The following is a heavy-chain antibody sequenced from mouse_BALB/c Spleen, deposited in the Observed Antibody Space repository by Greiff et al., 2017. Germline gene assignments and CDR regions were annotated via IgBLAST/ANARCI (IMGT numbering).Heavy chain of an antibody. Sequence: EVQVVESGGGLVQPGGSRKLSCAASGFTFSSFGMHWVRQAPEKGLEWVAYISSGSSTIYYADTAKGRFTISRDNPKNTLFLQMTSRRSEDTAMYYCAREAAYPLDYWGQGTSVTVSS. CDR3: AREAAYPLDY. CDR1: GFTFSSFG. J-gene: IGHJ4*01. CDR2: ISSGSSTI. V-gene: IGHV5-17*02. D-gene: IGHD2-10*01.